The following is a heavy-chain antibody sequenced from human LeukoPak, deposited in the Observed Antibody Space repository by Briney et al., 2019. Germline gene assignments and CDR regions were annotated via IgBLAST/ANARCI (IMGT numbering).Heavy chain of an antibody. CDR3: AQGFSSGWYPY. D-gene: IGHD6-19*01. J-gene: IGHJ4*02. CDR1: GFSVSSFG. Sequence: PGGSLRLSCAVSGFSVSSFGMSWVRQAPGKGLEWISAISLNGETTWYADSVKGRFIISRDNSKNTLYLQLTSLRAEDTAVYYYAQGFSSGWYPYWGQGSLVSVSS. CDR2: ISLNGETT. V-gene: IGHV3-23*01.